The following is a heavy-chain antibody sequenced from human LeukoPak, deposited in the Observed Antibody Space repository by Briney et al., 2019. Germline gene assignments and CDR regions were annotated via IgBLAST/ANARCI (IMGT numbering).Heavy chain of an antibody. CDR2: INPNSGGT. J-gene: IGHJ4*02. CDR3: ARDDVTTGGAIDY. CDR1: GYTFTGYY. D-gene: IGHD4-17*01. Sequence: ASVKVSCKASGYTFTGYYIHWVRQAPGQGLEWMGWINPNSGGTNYAQKFQGRVTMTRDTSISTAYMELSRLRSDDTAVYYCARDDVTTGGAIDYWGQGTLVTVSS. V-gene: IGHV1-2*02.